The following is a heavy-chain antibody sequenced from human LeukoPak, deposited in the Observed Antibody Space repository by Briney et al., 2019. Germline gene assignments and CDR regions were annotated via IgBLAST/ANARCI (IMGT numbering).Heavy chain of an antibody. CDR2: IYPGDSDT. V-gene: IGHV5-51*01. Sequence: GESLKISCKGSGYSFTSYWIGWVRQRPGKGLEWMGIIYPGDSDTRYSPSFQGQVTISADKSISTAYLQWSSLKASDSAIYYCARPSFNSGWTGFDYWGQGTLVTVSS. CDR3: ARPSFNSGWTGFDY. CDR1: GYSFTSYW. D-gene: IGHD6-19*01. J-gene: IGHJ4*02.